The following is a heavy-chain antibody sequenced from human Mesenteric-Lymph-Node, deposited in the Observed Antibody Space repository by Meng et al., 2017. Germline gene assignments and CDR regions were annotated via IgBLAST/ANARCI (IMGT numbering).Heavy chain of an antibody. V-gene: IGHV1-69*05. D-gene: IGHD4-17*01. CDR2: IIPIFGTA. J-gene: IGHJ3*02. CDR3: ARDLHYGDYGSAFDI. Sequence: SVKVSCKASGGTFSSYAISWVRQAPGQGLEWMGGIIPIFGTANYAQKFKGRVTITTDESTSTAYMELRSLRSDDTAVYYCARDLHYGDYGSAFDIWGQGTMVTVSS. CDR1: GGTFSSYA.